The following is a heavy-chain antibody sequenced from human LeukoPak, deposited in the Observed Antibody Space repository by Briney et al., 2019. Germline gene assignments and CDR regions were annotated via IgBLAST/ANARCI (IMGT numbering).Heavy chain of an antibody. CDR3: ARRRAMAAAGETDY. CDR2: INHSGST. J-gene: IGHJ4*02. D-gene: IGHD6-13*01. CDR1: GGSFSGYY. Sequence: SETLSLTCAVYGGSFSGYYWSWIRQPPGKGLEWIGEINHSGSTNYNPSLKSRVTISVDTSKNQFSLKLSSVTAADTAVYYCARRRAMAAAGETDYWGQGTLVTVSS. V-gene: IGHV4-34*01.